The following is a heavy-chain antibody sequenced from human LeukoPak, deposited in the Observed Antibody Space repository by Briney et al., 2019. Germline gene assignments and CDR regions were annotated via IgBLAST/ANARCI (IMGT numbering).Heavy chain of an antibody. CDR1: GFTFSTYE. CDR3: ARDRGYTQDY. Sequence: PGGSLRLSCAASGFTFSTYEMNWVRQAPGKGLEWVSYISSSGTTIYYADSVKGRFTISRDDAKNSLYLQMNSLRAEDTAVYYCARDRGYTQDYWGQGTLVSVSS. V-gene: IGHV3-48*03. CDR2: ISSSGTTI. D-gene: IGHD5-12*01. J-gene: IGHJ4*02.